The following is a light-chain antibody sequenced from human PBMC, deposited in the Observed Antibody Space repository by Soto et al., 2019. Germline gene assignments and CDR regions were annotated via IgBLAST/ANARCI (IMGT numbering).Light chain of an antibody. J-gene: IGKJ2*01. V-gene: IGKV3-15*01. CDR1: QSVSSN. Sequence: EIVMTQSPATLSVSPGERATLSCRASQSVSSNLAWYQQKPGQAPRLLIYGASTRATGIPARFSGSGSGTAFTLTISSLLSEDFAVYYCQQYNNWPPYTFCQGTKLEIK. CDR3: QQYNNWPPYT. CDR2: GAS.